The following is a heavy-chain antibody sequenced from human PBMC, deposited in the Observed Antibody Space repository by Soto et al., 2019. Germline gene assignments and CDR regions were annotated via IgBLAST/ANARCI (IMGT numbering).Heavy chain of an antibody. CDR3: AKEYSHILTGHCDPYYFDY. D-gene: IGHD3-9*01. CDR1: GYTFTSDG. Sequence: ASLKVSCNTSGYTFTSDGMSWVRQAAGEGVEWMGWISAYNGNTNYEEKLQGRVTMTTDTSTSTAYMELRSMRSDDTAVDYCAKEYSHILTGHCDPYYFDYWGQGTMITV. J-gene: IGHJ4*02. CDR2: ISAYNGNT. V-gene: IGHV1-18*01.